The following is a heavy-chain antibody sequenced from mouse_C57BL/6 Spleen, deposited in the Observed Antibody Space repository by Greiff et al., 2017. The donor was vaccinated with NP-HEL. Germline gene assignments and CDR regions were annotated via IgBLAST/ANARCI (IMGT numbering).Heavy chain of an antibody. Sequence: ESGPGLVKPSQSLSLTCSVTGYSITSGYYWNWIRQFPGNKLEWMGYISYDGSNNYNPSLKNRISITRDTSKNQFFLKLNSVTTEDTATYYCARDGDPSYAMDYWGQGTSVTVSS. CDR3: ARDGDPSYAMDY. V-gene: IGHV3-6*01. CDR2: ISYDGSN. CDR1: GYSITSGYY. D-gene: IGHD2-13*01. J-gene: IGHJ4*01.